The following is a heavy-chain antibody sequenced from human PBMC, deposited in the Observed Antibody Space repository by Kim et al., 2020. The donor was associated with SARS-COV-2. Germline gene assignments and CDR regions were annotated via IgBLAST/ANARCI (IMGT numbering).Heavy chain of an antibody. D-gene: IGHD6-13*01. Sequence: SETLSLTCTVSGGSISSSSYYWGWIRQPPGKGLEWIGSIYYSGSTYYNPSLKSRVTISVDTSKNQFSLKLSSVTAADTAVYYCVRRGSWSPTFDYWGQGTLVTVSS. CDR3: VRRGSWSPTFDY. J-gene: IGHJ4*02. CDR2: IYYSGST. CDR1: GGSISSSSYY. V-gene: IGHV4-39*01.